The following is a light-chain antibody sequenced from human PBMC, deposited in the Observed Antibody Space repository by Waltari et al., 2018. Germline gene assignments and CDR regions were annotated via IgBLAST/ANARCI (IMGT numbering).Light chain of an antibody. V-gene: IGLV2-14*03. CDR1: SIDVGAYKY. J-gene: IGLJ2*01. CDR3: SSYTSISTLI. Sequence: QSALTQPASVSGSPGQSLTISCTGSSIDVGAYKYVSWYQQHPGKAPKLMIYAVNNRPSGVSNRFSGSKSGNTASLTISGLQAEDDADYYCSSYTSISTLIFGGGTKLTVL. CDR2: AVN.